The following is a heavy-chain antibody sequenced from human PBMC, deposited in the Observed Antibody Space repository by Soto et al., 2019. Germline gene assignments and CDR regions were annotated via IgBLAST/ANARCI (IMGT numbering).Heavy chain of an antibody. V-gene: IGHV3-33*03. CDR3: ASGQLDSSGYYYGLDY. Sequence: SLRLSCAASGFTFSSYGMHWVRQAPGKGLEWVAVIWHDGSDKYYADSVKGRFAISRDNSKNTLYLQMNSLRVEDTAVYYCASGQLDSSGYYYGLDYWGQGTPVTVSS. CDR1: GFTFSSYG. D-gene: IGHD3-22*01. J-gene: IGHJ4*02. CDR2: IWHDGSDK.